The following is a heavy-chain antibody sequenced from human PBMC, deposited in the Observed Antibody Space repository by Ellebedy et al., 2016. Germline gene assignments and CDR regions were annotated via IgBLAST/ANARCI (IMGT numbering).Heavy chain of an antibody. V-gene: IGHV1-18*01. J-gene: IGHJ4*02. CDR2: INAGNGNT. CDR3: ARGGMLYCSSTYCVDY. D-gene: IGHD2-2*01. CDR1: GYTFSNYG. Sequence: ASVKVSXKASGYTFSNYGITWVRQAPGQGLEWMGWINAGNGNTKYSQKFQGRVTMTTDTSTSTAYMELRSLRSDDTAMYYCARGGMLYCSSTYCVDYWGQGTLVTVSS.